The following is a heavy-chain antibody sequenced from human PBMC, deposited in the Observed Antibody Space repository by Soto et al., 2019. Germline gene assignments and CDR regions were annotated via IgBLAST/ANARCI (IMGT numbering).Heavy chain of an antibody. D-gene: IGHD2-15*01. CDR3: TKSRGVAGSPLDD. J-gene: IGHJ4*02. CDR2: ITWNSDSL. V-gene: IGHV3-9*01. Sequence: EVQLVESGGGLVQPGRSLRLSCAASGFVFEDYAMHWVRQAPGKGLEWVSSITWNSDSLAYTGSVKGRFTIYRDNAKNSLYLEMDSLRPEDAALYYCTKSRGVAGSPLDDWGQGTLVTVSS. CDR1: GFVFEDYA.